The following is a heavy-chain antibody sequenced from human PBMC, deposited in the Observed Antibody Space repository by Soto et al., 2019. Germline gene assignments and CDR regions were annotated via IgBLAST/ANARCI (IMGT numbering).Heavy chain of an antibody. D-gene: IGHD3-3*01. CDR1: GFTFSSYW. CDR3: ARRSYDFWSRDGAFDI. V-gene: IGHV3-7*01. CDR2: IKQDGSEK. J-gene: IGHJ3*02. Sequence: GGSLRLSCAASGFTFSSYWMSWVRQAPGKGLEWVANIKQDGSEKYYVDSVKGRFTISRDNAKNSLYLQMNSLRAEDTAVYYCARRSYDFWSRDGAFDIWGQGTMVTVSS.